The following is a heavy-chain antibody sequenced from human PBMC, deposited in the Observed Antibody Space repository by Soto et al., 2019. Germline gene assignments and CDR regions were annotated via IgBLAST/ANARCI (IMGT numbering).Heavy chain of an antibody. CDR3: ARHNIRGDSTFDY. CDR1: GGSISSSSYY. Sequence: SETLSLTCTVSGGSISSSSYYWGWIRQPPGKGLEWIGSIYYSGSTYHNPSLKSRVTISVDTSKSQFSLKLSSVTAADTAVYHCARHNIRGDSTFDYWGQGTLVTVSS. J-gene: IGHJ4*02. V-gene: IGHV4-39*01. D-gene: IGHD3-22*01. CDR2: IYYSGST.